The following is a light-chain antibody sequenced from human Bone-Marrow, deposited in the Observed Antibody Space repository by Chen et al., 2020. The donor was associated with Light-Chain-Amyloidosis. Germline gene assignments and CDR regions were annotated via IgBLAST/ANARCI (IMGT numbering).Light chain of an antibody. Sequence: EIVLTQSPGTLSLSPGEGANLSCRASQTISSNYLTWYQQKFGQAPRLLIYGSSSRATGIPDRFTGSGSGTDFTLTSNRLEPEDFAMYYCQQYGTSPLTFGGGTKVEIE. CDR3: QQYGTSPLT. J-gene: IGKJ4*01. V-gene: IGKV3-20*01. CDR2: GSS. CDR1: QTISSNY.